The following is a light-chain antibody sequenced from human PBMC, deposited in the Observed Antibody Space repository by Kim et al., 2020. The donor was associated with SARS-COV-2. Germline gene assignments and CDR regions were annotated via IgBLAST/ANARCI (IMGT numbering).Light chain of an antibody. CDR3: QQYNNYSGT. Sequence: DVQMTQSPSTLSASVGDRVTLTCRASQSIGRWLAWYQQKPGKAPTLLIYQASTIHTGVSSRFSGSGSGTEFTLTISSLQPDDLATYYCQQYNNYSGTFGQGTKVDIK. CDR2: QAS. V-gene: IGKV1-5*03. CDR1: QSIGRW. J-gene: IGKJ1*01.